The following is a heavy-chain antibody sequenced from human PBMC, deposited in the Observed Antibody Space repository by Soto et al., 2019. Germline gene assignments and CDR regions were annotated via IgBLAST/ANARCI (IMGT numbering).Heavy chain of an antibody. V-gene: IGHV4-59*01. J-gene: IGHJ6*03. CDR3: ARGVLEWLLRDSYYYYMDV. CDR2: IDDTGST. CDR1: GDSISSSY. D-gene: IGHD3-3*01. Sequence: QVQLRESGPGLVKPSETLSLTCTVSGDSISSSYWNWIRQAPGKGLEWIGYIDDTGSTNYNPSLKSRVTVSVDPSNNQYSLKLSSVTAADTAVYYCARGVLEWLLRDSYYYYMDVWGKGTTVTVSS.